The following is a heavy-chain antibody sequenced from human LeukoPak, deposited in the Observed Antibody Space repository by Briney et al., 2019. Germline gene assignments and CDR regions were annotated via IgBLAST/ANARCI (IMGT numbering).Heavy chain of an antibody. CDR3: ARVGLYGGYDDESEDY. CDR2: ISSSSSYI. Sequence: PGGSLRLSCAASGFTFSSYSMNWVRQAPGQGLEWVSSISSSSSYIYYADSVKGRFTISRDNDKNSLYLQMNSLRAEDTAVYYCARVGLYGGYDDESEDYWGQGTLVTVSS. D-gene: IGHD5-12*01. V-gene: IGHV3-21*01. CDR1: GFTFSSYS. J-gene: IGHJ4*02.